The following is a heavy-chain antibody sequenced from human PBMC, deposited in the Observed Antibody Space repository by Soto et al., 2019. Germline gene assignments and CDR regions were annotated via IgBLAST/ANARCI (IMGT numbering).Heavy chain of an antibody. D-gene: IGHD2-15*01. V-gene: IGHV4-59*01. CDR1: GGSISSYY. CDR3: ARELVAATVGDAFDI. CDR2: IYYSGST. J-gene: IGHJ3*02. Sequence: SETLSLTCTVSGGSISSYYWSWIRQPPGKGLEWIGYIYYSGSTNYNPSLKSRVTISVDTSKNQFSLKLSSVTAADTAVYYCARELVAATVGDAFDIWGQGTMVTVSS.